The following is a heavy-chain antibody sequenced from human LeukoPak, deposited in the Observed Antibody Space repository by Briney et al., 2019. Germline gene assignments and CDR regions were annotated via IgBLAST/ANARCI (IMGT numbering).Heavy chain of an antibody. CDR3: ARTYCSGDSCFRVEY. D-gene: IGHD2-15*01. CDR1: GFNFSDYY. CDR2: ISGGGSSI. J-gene: IGHJ4*02. V-gene: IGHV3-11*01. Sequence: GGSLRLSCAASGFNFSDYYMTWIRQTPGKGLEWVSYISGGGSSIYTADSVKGRFTISRDNAKSSLFLQMNSLRAEDTAVYFCARTYCSGDSCFRVEYWGQGTLVTVSS.